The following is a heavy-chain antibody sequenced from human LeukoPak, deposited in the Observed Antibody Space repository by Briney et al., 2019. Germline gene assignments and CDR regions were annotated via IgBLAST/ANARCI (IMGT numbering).Heavy chain of an antibody. CDR3: AREAAVPNTVFDY. CDR1: GFTLGNYW. CDR2: IQSDGSTT. J-gene: IGHJ4*02. V-gene: IGHV3-74*01. Sequence: GGSLRLSCVASGFTLGNYWMHWVRHAPGKGLVWVSRIQSDGSTTTYADSVKGRFTISRDNANNTLYLQMNSLRAEDTAVYYCAREAAVPNTVFDYWGQGSLVTVSS. D-gene: IGHD4-17*01.